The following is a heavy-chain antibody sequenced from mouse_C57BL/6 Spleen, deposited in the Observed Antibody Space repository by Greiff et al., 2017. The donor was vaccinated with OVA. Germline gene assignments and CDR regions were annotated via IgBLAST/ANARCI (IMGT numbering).Heavy chain of an antibody. D-gene: IGHD1-1*01. CDR3: ARDYYGSLDY. Sequence: EVKLVESGGGLVQPGGSLKLSCAASGFTFSDSYMYWVRQTPEKRLEWVAYISNGGGSTYYPDTVKGRFTISRDNAKNTLYLQMSRLKSEDTAMYYCARDYYGSLDYWGQGTTLTVSS. CDR1: GFTFSDSY. J-gene: IGHJ2*01. CDR2: ISNGGGST. V-gene: IGHV5-12*01.